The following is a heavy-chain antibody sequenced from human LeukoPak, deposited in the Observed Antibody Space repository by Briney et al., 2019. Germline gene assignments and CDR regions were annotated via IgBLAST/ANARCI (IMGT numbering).Heavy chain of an antibody. V-gene: IGHV3-48*02. CDR2: ISSSSSTI. D-gene: IGHD3-10*01. Sequence: GGSLRLSCAASGFTFSSYSMNWVRQAPGKGLEWVSYISSSSSTIYYADSVKGRFTISRDNAKNALYLQMNSLRDEDTAVYYCAREVTTVRTFDIWGQGTMVTVSS. CDR1: GFTFSSYS. CDR3: AREVTTVRTFDI. J-gene: IGHJ3*02.